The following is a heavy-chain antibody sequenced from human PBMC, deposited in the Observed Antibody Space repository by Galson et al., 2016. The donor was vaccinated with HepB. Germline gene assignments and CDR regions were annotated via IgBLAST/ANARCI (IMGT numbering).Heavy chain of an antibody. CDR2: ISSSSSTV. J-gene: IGHJ5*02. V-gene: IGHV3-48*01. D-gene: IGHD2-15*01. CDR1: GFTFGSYN. Sequence: SLRLSCAASGFTFGSYNMNWVRQAPGKGLEWVSYISSSSSTVYYADSVKGRFTISRDNAKNSLYLQMNSLRAEDTAVYYCARGGASCSGGSCYFRFDPWGQGTPVTVSS. CDR3: ARGGASCSGGSCYFRFDP.